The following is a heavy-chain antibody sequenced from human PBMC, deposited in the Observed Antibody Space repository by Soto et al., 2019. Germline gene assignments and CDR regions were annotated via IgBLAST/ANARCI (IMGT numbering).Heavy chain of an antibody. Sequence: EVQLVESGGGLVQPGGSLRLSCAASGFTFSSYSMNWVRQAPGKGLEWVSYISSSSSTIYYADSVKGRFTISRGNAKNSLYLQMNSLRAEDTAVYSCAIRPYGDYIDCWGQGTLVTVSS. CDR1: GFTFSSYS. D-gene: IGHD4-17*01. CDR3: AIRPYGDYIDC. J-gene: IGHJ4*02. CDR2: ISSSSSTI. V-gene: IGHV3-48*01.